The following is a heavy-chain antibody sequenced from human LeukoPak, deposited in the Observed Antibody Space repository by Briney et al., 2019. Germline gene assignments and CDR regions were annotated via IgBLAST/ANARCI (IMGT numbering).Heavy chain of an antibody. V-gene: IGHV3-9*01. CDR1: GFTFDDYA. CDR3: AKDPTPDYGDFFDY. J-gene: IGHJ4*02. Sequence: GGSLRLPCAASGFTFDDYAMHWVRQAPGKGLEWVSGISWNSGSIGYADSVKGRFTISRDNAKNSLYLQMNSLRAEDTALYYCAKDPTPDYGDFFDYWGQGTLVTVSS. CDR2: ISWNSGSI. D-gene: IGHD4-17*01.